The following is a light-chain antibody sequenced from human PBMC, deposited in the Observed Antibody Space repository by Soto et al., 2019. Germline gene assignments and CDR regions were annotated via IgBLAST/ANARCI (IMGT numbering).Light chain of an antibody. Sequence: IVMTQSPARLSVSRGERATLFCRASQSIDNYLAWYQQRAGQAPRLLIYDASNGASGIPARFSGSGFGTDFTLIISNLEPEDSAVYFCQQRDSWPPTFGGGTKVDIK. CDR1: QSIDNY. CDR2: DAS. J-gene: IGKJ4*01. CDR3: QQRDSWPPT. V-gene: IGKV3-11*01.